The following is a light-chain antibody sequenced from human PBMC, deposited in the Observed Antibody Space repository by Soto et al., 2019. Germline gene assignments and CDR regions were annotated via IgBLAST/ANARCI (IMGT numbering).Light chain of an antibody. J-gene: IGKJ1*01. CDR3: QQYGLPPRT. V-gene: IGKV3-20*01. Sequence: EIVLTQSPGTLSLSPGERATLSCRASQSVSSSYLAWYQQKPGQAPRLFIYASSIRATGIPDRFSGSGSRTDFSLTISRLEPEDCAVYYWQQYGLPPRTFGRGTKVEIK. CDR2: ASS. CDR1: QSVSSSY.